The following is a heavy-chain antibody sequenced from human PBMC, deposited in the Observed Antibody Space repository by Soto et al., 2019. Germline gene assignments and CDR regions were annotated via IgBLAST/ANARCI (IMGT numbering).Heavy chain of an antibody. CDR1: GFTFSTYW. Sequence: EVQLVESGGGLVQPGGSLRLSCAASGFTFSTYWMHWVRQAPGKGLVWVSRINSDGSTTSYADSVKGRFTISRDNDNNTPYRQMNSLRGEDTAVYYCARGTPHCSGGSCYYVYAVDIWGQGTMVTVSS. D-gene: IGHD2-15*01. J-gene: IGHJ3*02. CDR2: INSDGSTT. CDR3: ARGTPHCSGGSCYYVYAVDI. V-gene: IGHV3-74*01.